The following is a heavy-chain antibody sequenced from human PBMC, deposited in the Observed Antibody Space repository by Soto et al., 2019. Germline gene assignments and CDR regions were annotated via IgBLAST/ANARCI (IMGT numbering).Heavy chain of an antibody. Sequence: SVKVSCKASGGTFSSYAISWVRQAPGQGLEWMGGIIPIFGTANYAQKFQGRVTITADESTSTAYMELSSLRSEDTAVYYCAEIYGSGSYPTYYYYGMDVWGQGTTVTVSS. CDR1: GGTFSSYA. J-gene: IGHJ6*02. V-gene: IGHV1-69*13. CDR3: AEIYGSGSYPTYYYYGMDV. D-gene: IGHD3-10*01. CDR2: IIPIFGTA.